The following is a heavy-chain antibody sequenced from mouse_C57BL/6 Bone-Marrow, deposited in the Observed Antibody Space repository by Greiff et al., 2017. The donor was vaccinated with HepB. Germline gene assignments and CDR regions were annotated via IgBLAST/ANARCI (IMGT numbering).Heavy chain of an antibody. Sequence: VQLQQSGPELVKPGASVKISCKASGYAFSSSWMNWVKQRPGKGLEWIGRIYPGDGDTNYNGKFKGKATLTADKSSSTAYMQLSSLTSEDSAVYFCARGYGIFAYWGQGTLVTVSA. CDR2: IYPGDGDT. J-gene: IGHJ3*01. CDR3: ARGYGIFAY. CDR1: GYAFSSSW. V-gene: IGHV1-82*01. D-gene: IGHD2-10*02.